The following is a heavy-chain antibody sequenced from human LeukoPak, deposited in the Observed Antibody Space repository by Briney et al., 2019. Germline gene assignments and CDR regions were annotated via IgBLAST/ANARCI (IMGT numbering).Heavy chain of an antibody. CDR3: ARDGWSGYNYYMDV. CDR1: GFTFSSYW. J-gene: IGHJ6*03. CDR2: IKQDGSEK. Sequence: GGSLRLSCAASGFTFSSYWMSWVRQAPGKGLEWVANIKQDGSEKYYVDSVKGRFTISRDNAKNSLYLQMNSLRAEDTAVYYCARDGWSGYNYYMDVWGKGTTVTVSS. V-gene: IGHV3-7*01. D-gene: IGHD3-3*01.